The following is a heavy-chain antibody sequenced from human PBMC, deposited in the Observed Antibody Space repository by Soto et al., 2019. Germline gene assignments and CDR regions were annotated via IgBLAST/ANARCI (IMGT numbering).Heavy chain of an antibody. D-gene: IGHD3-3*01. CDR1: GGSVSSGSYN. V-gene: IGHV4-61*01. Sequence: SETLSLTCTVSGGSVSSGSYNWGWIRQPPGKGLEWIGFMYYSGSTNYTPSLKSRVTMSIDTSRNQFSLKLNSATAADTAVYYCARVSYDFWSGYYYTYYFDYWGQGVLVTVSS. CDR3: ARVSYDFWSGYYYTYYFDY. J-gene: IGHJ4*02. CDR2: MYYSGST.